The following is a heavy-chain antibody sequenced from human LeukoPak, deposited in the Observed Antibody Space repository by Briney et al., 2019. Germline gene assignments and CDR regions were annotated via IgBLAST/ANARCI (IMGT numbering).Heavy chain of an antibody. V-gene: IGHV3-21*01. J-gene: IGHJ4*02. CDR3: SRRYCSSTNCYSFDY. D-gene: IGHD2-2*01. CDR2: ISSSSSYI. CDR1: GFTFSSHS. Sequence: GGSLRLSCAASGFTFSSHSMNWVRQAPGKGLEWVSSISSSSSYIYYADSVKGRFTISRDNAKNSLYLQMNSLRAEDTAVYYCSRRYCSSTNCYSFDYWGQGTLVTVSS.